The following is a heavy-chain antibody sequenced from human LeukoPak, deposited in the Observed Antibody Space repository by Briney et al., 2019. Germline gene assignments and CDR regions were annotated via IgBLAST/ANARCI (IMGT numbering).Heavy chain of an antibody. CDR3: VLGAYWNDDKNAFHV. Sequence: GGSLRLSCAASGFTFSSYGMTWVRQAPGKGLEWVSNIGATGDTYYAGSVKGRFTISRENAKKSVYLQMSSLSAGDTAVYFCVLGAYWNDDKNAFHVWGPGTMVTVSS. D-gene: IGHD1-1*01. J-gene: IGHJ3*01. V-gene: IGHV3-13*01. CDR1: GFTFSSYG. CDR2: IGATGDT.